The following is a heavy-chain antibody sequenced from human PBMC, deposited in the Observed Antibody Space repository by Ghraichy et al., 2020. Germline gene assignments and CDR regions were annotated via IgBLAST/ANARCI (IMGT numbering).Heavy chain of an antibody. Sequence: LSLTCTVSGGSINSANYYWTWIRQHPGKGLEWIGYISSSGSTSYNPSLNSRLSISVDTSKNEFSLNLSSVTAADTAVYYCARAIARAFYYYGLDVWGRGSTVTVSS. D-gene: IGHD3-16*02. CDR1: GGSINSANYY. V-gene: IGHV4-31*03. CDR2: ISSSGST. J-gene: IGHJ6*02. CDR3: ARAIARAFYYYGLDV.